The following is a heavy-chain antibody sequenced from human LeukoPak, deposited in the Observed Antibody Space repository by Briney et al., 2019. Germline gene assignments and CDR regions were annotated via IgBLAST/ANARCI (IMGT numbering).Heavy chain of an antibody. CDR3: AKDGIVVIERVAARRDY. Sequence: PGGALRLSCAASRFSFSTYAMYWVRRAPGKGLEWVSTICASGAETFYADSVKGRFTISRDNSKNTLYLQMNNLRAEDTAIYYCAKDGIVVIERVAARRDYWGQGILVTVSS. J-gene: IGHJ4*02. CDR2: ICASGAET. CDR1: RFSFSTYA. V-gene: IGHV3-23*01. D-gene: IGHD3-22*01.